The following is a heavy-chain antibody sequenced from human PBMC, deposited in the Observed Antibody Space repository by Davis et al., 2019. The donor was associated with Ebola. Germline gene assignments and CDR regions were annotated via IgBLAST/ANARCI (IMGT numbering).Heavy chain of an antibody. CDR1: GYTFTSYA. J-gene: IGHJ4*02. Sequence: ASVKVSCKASGYTFTSYAMHWVRQAPGQGLEWMGIINPSGCSTSYAQKFQGRVTMTRDTSISTAYMELSRLRSDDTAVYYCARVGVTAMVKLGYWGQGTLVTVSS. CDR3: ARVGVTAMVKLGY. CDR2: INPSGCST. D-gene: IGHD5-18*01. V-gene: IGHV1-46*01.